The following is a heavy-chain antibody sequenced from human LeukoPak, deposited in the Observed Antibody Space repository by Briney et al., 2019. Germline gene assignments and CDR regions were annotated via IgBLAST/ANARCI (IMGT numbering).Heavy chain of an antibody. CDR2: INAGNGNT. V-gene: IGHV1-3*01. Sequence: ASVKVSCKASGNTFIGYWIHWVRQAPGQRLEWMGWINAGNGNTKYSQKFQGRVTITRDTSASTAYMELSSLRSEDTAVYYCARSAGYYGSGTSDYWGQGTLVTVSS. J-gene: IGHJ4*02. CDR3: ARSAGYYGSGTSDY. D-gene: IGHD3-10*01. CDR1: GNTFIGYW.